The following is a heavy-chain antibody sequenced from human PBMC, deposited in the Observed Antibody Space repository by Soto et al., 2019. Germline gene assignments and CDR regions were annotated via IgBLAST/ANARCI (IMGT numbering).Heavy chain of an antibody. CDR1: GASVAGHY. V-gene: IGHV4-59*02. J-gene: IGHJ4*02. D-gene: IGHD3-22*01. Sequence: SATPSLTCQAAGASVAGHYLSWIRQPPGKGLEWIGFVDYTGITKTNPFLKSRVTLSIATSNNQFSLSLRSVTAADTAVYFCARSMYFERCGYNRFDYWGQGTLVHVSS. CDR3: ARSMYFERCGYNRFDY. CDR2: VDYTGIT.